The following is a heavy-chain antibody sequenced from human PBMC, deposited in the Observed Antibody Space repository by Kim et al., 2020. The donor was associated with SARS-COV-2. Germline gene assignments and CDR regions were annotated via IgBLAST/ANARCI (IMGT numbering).Heavy chain of an antibody. J-gene: IGHJ4*02. Sequence: GGSLRLSCAASGFTFSSYAMHWVRQAPGKGLEWVAVISYDGSNKYYADSVKGRFTISRDNSKNTLYLQMNSLRAEDTAVYYCARPGIQLWLSPADYWGQGTLVTVSS. CDR2: ISYDGSNK. D-gene: IGHD5-18*01. CDR3: ARPGIQLWLSPADY. CDR1: GFTFSSYA. V-gene: IGHV3-30*04.